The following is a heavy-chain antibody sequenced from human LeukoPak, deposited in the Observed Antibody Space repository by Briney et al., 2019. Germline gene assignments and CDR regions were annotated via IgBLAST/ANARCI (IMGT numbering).Heavy chain of an antibody. D-gene: IGHD6-13*01. CDR3: ATVFIGSSSWYSAFDI. CDR1: GFTFSSYS. J-gene: IGHJ3*02. V-gene: IGHV3-48*01. Sequence: GGSLRLSCAASGFTFSSYSMNWVRQAPGKGLEWVSYISSSSTIYYADSVKGRFTISRDNAKNSLYLQMNSLRAEDTAVYYCATVFIGSSSWYSAFDIWGQGTMVTVSS. CDR2: ISSSSTI.